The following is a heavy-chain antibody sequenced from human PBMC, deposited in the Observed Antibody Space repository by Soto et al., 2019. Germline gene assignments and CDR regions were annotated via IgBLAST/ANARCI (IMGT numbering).Heavy chain of an antibody. Sequence: GGSLRLSCAASEFTFSTYAMSWVRQAPGKGLEWVSAISGSGGNTYYADSVKGRFTISRDNAKNTLYLQMNSLRAEDTAIYYCAKLSYTTCYNVLDYWGQGTRVTVSS. CDR2: ISGSGGNT. CDR1: EFTFSTYA. D-gene: IGHD2-2*02. J-gene: IGHJ4*02. V-gene: IGHV3-23*01. CDR3: AKLSYTTCYNVLDY.